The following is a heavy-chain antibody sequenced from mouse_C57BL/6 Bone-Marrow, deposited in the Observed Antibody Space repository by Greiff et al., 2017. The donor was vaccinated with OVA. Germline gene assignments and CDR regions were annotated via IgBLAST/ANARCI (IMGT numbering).Heavy chain of an antibody. Sequence: QVQLQQPGAELVKPGASVKMSCKASGYTFTSYWITCVKQRPGQGLVWIGDIYPGSGSTNYNEKFKSKATLTVDTSSSTAYMQLSSLTSEDSAVYYCARETNCAWFAYWGQGTLVTVSA. CDR3: ARETNCAWFAY. CDR1: GYTFTSYW. J-gene: IGHJ3*01. D-gene: IGHD4-1*01. V-gene: IGHV1-55*01. CDR2: IYPGSGST.